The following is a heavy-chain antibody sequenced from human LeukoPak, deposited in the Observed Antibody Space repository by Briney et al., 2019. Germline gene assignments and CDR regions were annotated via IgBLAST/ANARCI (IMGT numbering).Heavy chain of an antibody. CDR2: IRYDGSNK. Sequence: GGSLRLSCAASGFTFSSYGMHWVRQAPGKGLEWVAFIRYDGSNKYYADSVKGRFTISRDNSKNTLYLQMNNLRAEDTAVYYCAQDSSGYYSEKFDYWGQGTLVTVSS. J-gene: IGHJ4*02. D-gene: IGHD3-22*01. CDR3: AQDSSGYYSEKFDY. V-gene: IGHV3-30*02. CDR1: GFTFSSYG.